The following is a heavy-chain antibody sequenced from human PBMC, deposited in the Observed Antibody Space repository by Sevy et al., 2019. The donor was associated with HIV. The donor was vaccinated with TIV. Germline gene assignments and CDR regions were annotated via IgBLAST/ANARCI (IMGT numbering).Heavy chain of an antibody. CDR2: IYKSGNT. D-gene: IGHD3-16*01. J-gene: IGHJ4*02. CDR3: VKSLGGPLNQ. V-gene: IGHV3-53*01. CDR1: GFNVSTAF. Sequence: GGSLRLSCAASGFNVSTAFMNWVRQAPGKGLEWLSVIYKSGNTYYLDAVLGRFTISRDNTRNILYLQMTSLRVEDTAMYYCVKSLGGPLNQWGQGTRVTVSS.